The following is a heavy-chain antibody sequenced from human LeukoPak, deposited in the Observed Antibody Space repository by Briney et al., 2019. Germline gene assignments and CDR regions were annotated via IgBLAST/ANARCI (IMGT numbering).Heavy chain of an antibody. J-gene: IGHJ5*02. D-gene: IGHD5-12*01. CDR3: ARDFFKRSITS. V-gene: IGHV3-23*01. CDR2: ISGSGGGT. Sequence: PGGSLRLSCAASGFTFSSYAMSWVRQAPGKGLEWVSAISGSGGGTYYADSVKGRFTISRDNSKNTLYLQMNSLRAEDTAVYYCARDFFKRSITSWGQGTLVTVSS. CDR1: GFTFSSYA.